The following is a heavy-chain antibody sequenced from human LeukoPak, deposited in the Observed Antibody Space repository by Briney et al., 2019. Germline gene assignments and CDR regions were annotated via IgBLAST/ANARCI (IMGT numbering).Heavy chain of an antibody. V-gene: IGHV3-7*01. Sequence: SGGSLRLSCAASGFTFANYWMTWVRQAPGKGLEWVANIKQDGTEKFYVDSVKGRFTISRDNVKNSLYLQMNSLRVEGTAIYYCARDVFPFGTPFDYWGQGALVTVSS. CDR3: ARDVFPFGTPFDY. CDR1: GFTFANYW. D-gene: IGHD3-10*01. J-gene: IGHJ4*02. CDR2: IKQDGTEK.